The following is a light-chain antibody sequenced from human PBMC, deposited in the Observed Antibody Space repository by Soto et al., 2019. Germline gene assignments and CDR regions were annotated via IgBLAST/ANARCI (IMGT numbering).Light chain of an antibody. CDR1: QSIGSH. CDR3: QQYGSSPT. J-gene: IGKJ4*01. Sequence: IVLTQSPATLSLSPGERATLSCRARQSIGSHLAWYQQQPGQAPRLLIHDASSRATGIPDRFSGSGSGTDFTLTISRLEPADSAVYYCQQYGSSPTFGGGTKVDIK. V-gene: IGKV3-20*01. CDR2: DAS.